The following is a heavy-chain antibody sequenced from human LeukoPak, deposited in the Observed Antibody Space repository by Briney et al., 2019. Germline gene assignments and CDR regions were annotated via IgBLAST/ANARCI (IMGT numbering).Heavy chain of an antibody. V-gene: IGHV1-18*04. CDR1: GYTFTGYY. J-gene: IGHJ4*02. D-gene: IGHD1-26*01. Sequence: GASVKVSCKASGYTFTGYYMHWVRQAPGQGLEWMGWISAYNGNTNYAQKLQGRVTMTTDTSTSTAYMELRSLRSDDTAVYYCARWQDRGASSDYWGQGTLVTVSS. CDR2: ISAYNGNT. CDR3: ARWQDRGASSDY.